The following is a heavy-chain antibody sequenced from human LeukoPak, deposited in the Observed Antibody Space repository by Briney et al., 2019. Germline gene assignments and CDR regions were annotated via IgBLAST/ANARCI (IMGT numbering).Heavy chain of an antibody. D-gene: IGHD3-10*01. CDR3: ARGSGGSGSFYYGMDV. V-gene: IGHV4-59*01. J-gene: IGHJ6*02. CDR2: IYYSGST. CDR1: GGSFSNYY. Sequence: SETLSLTCTVSGGSFSNYYWSWIRQSPGKGLEWIGYIYYSGSTNYNPSLKSRVTISVDTSKNQFSLKLSSVTAADTAVYYCARGSGGSGSFYYGMDVWGQGTTVTVSS.